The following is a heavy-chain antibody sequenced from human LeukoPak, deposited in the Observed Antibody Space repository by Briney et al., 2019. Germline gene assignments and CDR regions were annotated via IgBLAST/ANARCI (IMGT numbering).Heavy chain of an antibody. CDR2: IIPIFGRA. V-gene: IGHV1-69*05. J-gene: IGHJ4*02. D-gene: IGHD5-12*01. CDR3: ARTGYRGYDHRDY. Sequence: SVKVSCQASGGTFSSYAISWVRQAPGQGLEWMGRIIPIFGRANYEQKFQGKVTITTDESTSTAYMELSSLRSDDTAVYYCARTGYRGYDHRDYWGQGTLVTVSS. CDR1: GGTFSSYA.